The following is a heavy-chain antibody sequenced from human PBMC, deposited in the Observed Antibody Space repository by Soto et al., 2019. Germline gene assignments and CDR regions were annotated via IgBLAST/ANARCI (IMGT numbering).Heavy chain of an antibody. CDR1: GFTFSNHG. CDR2: IWYDGSNT. V-gene: IGHV3-33*01. CDR3: ARDHANAAWD. D-gene: IGHD1-26*01. Sequence: QVQLVESGGGVVQPGTSLRLSCAASGFTFSNHGMHWVRQAPGKGLEWVAVIWYDGSNTYYADSVKGRFTISRDNSKNTLYLQINNLRAEDTAVYYCARDHANAAWDWGQGTLVTVSS. J-gene: IGHJ4*02.